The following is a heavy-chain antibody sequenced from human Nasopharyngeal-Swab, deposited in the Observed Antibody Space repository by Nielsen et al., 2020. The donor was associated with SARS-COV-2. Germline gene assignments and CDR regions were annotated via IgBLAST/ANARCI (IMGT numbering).Heavy chain of an antibody. CDR2: IYPGDSNT. V-gene: IGHV5-51*01. J-gene: IGHJ4*02. Sequence: GSQKISGKGSGYSFTTYWIGWVRQMPGKGLEWMGIIYPGDSNTRYSPSFQGQVTISADKSISTAYLQWSSLKASDTAMYYCARIAAAGTSYFDYWGQGTLVTVSS. CDR1: GYSFTTYW. CDR3: ARIAAAGTSYFDY. D-gene: IGHD6-13*01.